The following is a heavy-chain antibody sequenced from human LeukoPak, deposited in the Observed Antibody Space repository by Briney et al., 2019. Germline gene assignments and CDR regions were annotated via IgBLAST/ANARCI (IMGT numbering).Heavy chain of an antibody. CDR2: IYYSGST. CDR3: ARHRDSGSYYNPVDY. Sequence: PSETLSLTCTVSGGSISSTTYYWVWIRQPPGKGLQYIGTIYYSGSTYYNPSLKSRVTVSVDTSQNQFSLKLNSVTAADTAVYFCARHRDSGSYYNPVDYWGQGTLVTVSS. D-gene: IGHD3-10*01. CDR1: GGSISSTTYY. V-gene: IGHV4-39*01. J-gene: IGHJ4*02.